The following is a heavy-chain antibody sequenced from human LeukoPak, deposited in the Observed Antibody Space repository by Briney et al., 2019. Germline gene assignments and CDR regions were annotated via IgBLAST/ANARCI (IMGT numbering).Heavy chain of an antibody. J-gene: IGHJ3*02. D-gene: IGHD2-21*01. CDR1: GGSISSGSYY. CDR2: IYTSGST. CDR3: ARGFTCGGDCYPDTFDI. V-gene: IGHV4-61*02. Sequence: SETLSLTCTVSGGSISSGSYYWSWIRQPAGKGLEWIGRIYTSGSTNYNPSLKSRVTISVDTSKNQFSLKLSSVTAADTAVYYCARGFTCGGDCYPDTFDIWGQGTMVTVSS.